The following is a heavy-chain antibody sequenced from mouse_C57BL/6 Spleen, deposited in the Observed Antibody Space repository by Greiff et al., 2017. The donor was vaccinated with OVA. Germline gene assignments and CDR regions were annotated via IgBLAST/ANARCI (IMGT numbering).Heavy chain of an antibody. Sequence: EVKLMESGPELVKPGASVKIPCKASGYTFTDYNMDWVKQSHGKSLEWIGDINPNNGGTVYNQKFKGKATLTVDKSSSTAYMELRSLTSEDTAVYYCALLYDYEFDYWGQGTTLTVSS. CDR2: INPNNGGT. CDR1: GYTFTDYN. V-gene: IGHV1-18*01. D-gene: IGHD2-4*01. CDR3: ALLYDYEFDY. J-gene: IGHJ2*01.